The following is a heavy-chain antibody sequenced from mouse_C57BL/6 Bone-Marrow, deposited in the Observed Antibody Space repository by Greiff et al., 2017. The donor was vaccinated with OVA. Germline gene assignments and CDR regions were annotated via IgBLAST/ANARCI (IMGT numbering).Heavy chain of an antibody. CDR2: IYPGDGDT. CDR3: ARSHGAY. Sequence: VQLQESGPELVKPGASVKISCKASGYAFSSSWMNWVKQRPGKGLEWIGRIYPGDGDTNYNGKFKGKATLTADKSSNTAYMQLSSLTSEDSAVYFCARSHGAYWGQGTLVTVSA. V-gene: IGHV1-82*01. CDR1: GYAFSSSW. J-gene: IGHJ3*01.